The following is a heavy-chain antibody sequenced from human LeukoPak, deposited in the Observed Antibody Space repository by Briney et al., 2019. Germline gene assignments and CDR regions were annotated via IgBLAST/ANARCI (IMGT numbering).Heavy chain of an antibody. CDR3: ARDRHGSGSYYNANYYGMDV. CDR2: IYSGGST. CDR1: GFTFSDNY. V-gene: IGHV3-53*01. J-gene: IGHJ6*02. Sequence: GGSLRLSCAASGFTFSDNYMSWVRQAPGKELEWVSVIYSGGSTYYADSVKGRFTISRDNSKNTLYLQMNSLRAEDTAVYYCARDRHGSGSYYNANYYGMDVWGQGTTVTVSS. D-gene: IGHD3-10*01.